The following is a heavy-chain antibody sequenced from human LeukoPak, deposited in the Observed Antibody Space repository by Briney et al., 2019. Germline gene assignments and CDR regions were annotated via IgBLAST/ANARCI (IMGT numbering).Heavy chain of an antibody. D-gene: IGHD3-16*01. V-gene: IGHV3-15*04. J-gene: IGHJ4*02. CDR2: IESKTDSGTT. CDR3: TRDEGDDYFDN. Sequence: GGSLRLSCAASGFPFSDAWMSWVRQAPGKGLEWVGRIESKTDSGTTEYAAPMKGRFTISRDDSKNTLYLQMNSLKTEDTAVYYCTRDEGDDYFDNWGQGTLVTVSS. CDR1: GFPFSDAW.